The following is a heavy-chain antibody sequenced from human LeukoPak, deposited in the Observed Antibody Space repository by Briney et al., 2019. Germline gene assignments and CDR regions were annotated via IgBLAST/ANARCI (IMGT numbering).Heavy chain of an antibody. V-gene: IGHV3-21*01. CDR1: GFTFSSYS. CDR3: ARATHELWFGEFAGDY. J-gene: IGHJ4*02. D-gene: IGHD3-10*01. Sequence: GGSLRLSCAASGFTFSSYSMNWVRQAPGKGLEWVLSISSSSSYIYYADSVKGRFTISRDNAKNSLYLQMNSLRAEDTAVYYCARATHELWFGEFAGDYWGQGTLVTVSS. CDR2: ISSSSSYI.